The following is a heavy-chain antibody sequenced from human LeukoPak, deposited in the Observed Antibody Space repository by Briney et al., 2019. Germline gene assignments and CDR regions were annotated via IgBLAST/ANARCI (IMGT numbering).Heavy chain of an antibody. J-gene: IGHJ4*02. CDR3: ARHGGTHKSDYFDY. CDR1: GGSISSYY. V-gene: IGHV4-59*08. CDR2: IYYSGST. Sequence: SETLSLTCSVSGGSISSYYWSWIRQPPGKGLEWIGYIYYSGSTNYNPTLKSRVTISVDTSKNQFSLKLTSVTAADTAVYYCARHGGTHKSDYFDYWGQGTLVTVSS. D-gene: IGHD3-16*01.